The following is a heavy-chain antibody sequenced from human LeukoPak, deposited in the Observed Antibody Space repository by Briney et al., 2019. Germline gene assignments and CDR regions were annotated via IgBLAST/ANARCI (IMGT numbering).Heavy chain of an antibody. J-gene: IGHJ6*03. CDR3: ARDRGAVGGLLSYHFYYMDV. V-gene: IGHV3-48*01. CDR2: ITTGSSTI. CDR1: GFTFSSHN. Sequence: PGGSLRLSCAASGFTFSSHNMNWVRQAPGRGLEWISYITTGSSTIKHADSVKGRFTISRDNTKSSLYLQMNSLRAEDTAVCYCARDRGAVGGLLSYHFYYMDVWGKGTPVTVS. D-gene: IGHD3-16*01.